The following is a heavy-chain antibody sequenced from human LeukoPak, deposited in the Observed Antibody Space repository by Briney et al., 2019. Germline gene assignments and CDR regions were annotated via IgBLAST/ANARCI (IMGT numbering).Heavy chain of an antibody. CDR3: AAYTIFGVAF. Sequence: LPCTNTGGPIDSGHHSWPRIRKNPGKGLEYIGSIYFHGSTYYNLSLESRLTISPDASKTQFSLRVNSVTAVDTAVYFCAAYTIFGVAFWGQGTLVAVSS. CDR2: IYFHGST. D-gene: IGHD3-3*01. CDR1: GGPIDSGHHS. J-gene: IGHJ4*02. V-gene: IGHV4-31*03.